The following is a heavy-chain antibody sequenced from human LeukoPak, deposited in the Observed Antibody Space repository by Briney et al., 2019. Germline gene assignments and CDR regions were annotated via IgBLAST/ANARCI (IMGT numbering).Heavy chain of an antibody. D-gene: IGHD5-12*01. CDR3: AKGGSGLTYYFDQ. Sequence: GGSLRLSCAASGFTFSGYRMHWVRQTPGKGLEWVAVISYDGSNKYYAGSVKGRFTISRDNSKNTMYLQMNSLRAEDTAMYYCAKGGSGLTYYFDQWGQGTLVTVSS. CDR1: GFTFSGYR. CDR2: ISYDGSNK. J-gene: IGHJ4*02. V-gene: IGHV3-30*18.